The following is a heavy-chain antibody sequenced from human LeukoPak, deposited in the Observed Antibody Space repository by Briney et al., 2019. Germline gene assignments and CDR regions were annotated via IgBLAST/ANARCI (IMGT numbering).Heavy chain of an antibody. V-gene: IGHV4-59*01. CDR1: GGSISNYY. Sequence: PSETLSLTCTVSGGSISNYYWSWIRQPPGKGLEWIGYIYYSGSTKYNPSLKNLVTISVDTSKNQFSLRLSSVTAADTAVYYCARDWGVSARPGYMDVWGKGTTVTVSS. D-gene: IGHD6-6*01. J-gene: IGHJ6*03. CDR2: IYYSGST. CDR3: ARDWGVSARPGYMDV.